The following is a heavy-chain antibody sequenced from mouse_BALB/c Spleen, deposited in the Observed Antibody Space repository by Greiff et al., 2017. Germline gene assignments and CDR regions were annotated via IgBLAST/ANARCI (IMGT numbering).Heavy chain of an antibody. Sequence: EVQRVESGGGLVQPGGSLKLSCAASGFTFSSYGMSWVRQTPDKRLKLVATINSNGGSTYYPDSLKGSFTISRDNAKNNLYLQMSSLKSEDTAMYYYVGDGYCDRSGNGYFDYWGQGTTLTVSS. D-gene: IGHD1-3*01. V-gene: IGHV5-6-3*01. CDR2: INSNGGST. CDR3: VGDGYCDRSGNGYFDY. CDR1: GFTFSSYG. J-gene: IGHJ2*01.